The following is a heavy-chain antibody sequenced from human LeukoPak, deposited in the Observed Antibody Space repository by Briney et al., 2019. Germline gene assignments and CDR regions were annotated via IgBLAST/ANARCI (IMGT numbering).Heavy chain of an antibody. CDR1: GYTFINYY. CDR3: ATGPYDRSGYYYYYFDY. Sequence: ASVKVSCKASGYTFINYYVHWVRQVPGQGPEWMGWINPKSGGTTYAQKFQGRVTMTEDTSTDTAYMELSSLRSEDTAVYYCATGPYDRSGYYYYYFDYWGPGTLVTVSS. V-gene: IGHV1-2*02. J-gene: IGHJ4*02. CDR2: INPKSGGT. D-gene: IGHD3-22*01.